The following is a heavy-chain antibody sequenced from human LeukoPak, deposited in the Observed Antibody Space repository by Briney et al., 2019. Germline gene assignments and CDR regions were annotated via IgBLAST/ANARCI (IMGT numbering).Heavy chain of an antibody. CDR1: GFTFSSYA. Sequence: LRLSCAASGFTFSSYAMSWVRQHPGKGLEWIGYIYYSGSTYYNPSLKSRVTISVDTSKNQFSLKLSSVTAADTAVYYCARGDYYDSSGYYYVCGMDVWGQGTTVTVSS. D-gene: IGHD3-22*01. CDR2: IYYSGST. V-gene: IGHV4-31*02. CDR3: ARGDYYDSSGYYYVCGMDV. J-gene: IGHJ6*02.